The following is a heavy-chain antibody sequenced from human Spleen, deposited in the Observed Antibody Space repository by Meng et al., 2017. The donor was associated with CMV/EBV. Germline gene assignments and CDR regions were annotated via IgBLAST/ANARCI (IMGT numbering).Heavy chain of an antibody. D-gene: IGHD3-3*01. J-gene: IGHJ4*02. CDR1: GYTFTSYY. CDR2: INPSGGST. CDR3: ARSHITIFGVVGPDY. Sequence: ASVKVSCKASGYTFTSYYMHWVRQAPGQGLEWMGIINPSGGSTSYAQKFQGRVTMTRDTSISTAYMELSRLRSDDTAVYYCARSHITIFGVVGPDYWGQGTLVTVSS. V-gene: IGHV1-46*01.